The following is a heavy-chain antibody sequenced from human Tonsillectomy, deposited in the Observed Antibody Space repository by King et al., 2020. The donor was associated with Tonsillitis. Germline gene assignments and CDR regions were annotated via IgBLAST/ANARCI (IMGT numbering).Heavy chain of an antibody. D-gene: IGHD6-13*01. CDR2: IYHSGST. CDR3: ARGYSSSWYDSFDD. V-gene: IGHV4-30-2*01. J-gene: IGHJ4*02. CDR1: GGSISSGGYS. Sequence: QLQESGSGLVKPSQTLSLTCAVSGGSISSGGYSWSWIRQPPGKGLEWIGYIYHSGSTYYNPSLKSRVTISVDRSKNQFSLKLSSVTAADTAVYYCARGYSSSWYDSFDDWGQGTLVTVSS.